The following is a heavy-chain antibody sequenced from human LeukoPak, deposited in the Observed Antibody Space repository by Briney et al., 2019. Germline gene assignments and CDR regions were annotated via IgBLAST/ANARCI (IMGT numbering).Heavy chain of an antibody. V-gene: IGHV3-21*01. CDR1: GFTLSTYW. CDR3: ARGETAMVPSPPTLFY. CDR2: ISSSSSYI. Sequence: GGSLRLSCAASGFTLSTYWMTWVRQAPGKGLEWVSSISSSSSYIYYADSVKGRFTISRDNAKNSLYLQMNSLRAEDTAVYYCARGETAMVPSPPTLFYWGQGTLVTVSS. J-gene: IGHJ4*02. D-gene: IGHD5-18*01.